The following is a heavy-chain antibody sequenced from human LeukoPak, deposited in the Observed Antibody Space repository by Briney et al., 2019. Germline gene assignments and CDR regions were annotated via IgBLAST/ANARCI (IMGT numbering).Heavy chain of an antibody. D-gene: IGHD3-9*01. V-gene: IGHV3-23*01. Sequence: GGSLRLSCAASGFTFSCYAMSWVRQAPGKGLEWVSAISGSGGSTYYADSVKGRFTISRDNSKNTLYLQMNSLRAEDTAVYYCAKPCHAIFCPDAFDIWGQGTMVTVSS. CDR3: AKPCHAIFCPDAFDI. J-gene: IGHJ3*02. CDR1: GFTFSCYA. CDR2: ISGSGGST.